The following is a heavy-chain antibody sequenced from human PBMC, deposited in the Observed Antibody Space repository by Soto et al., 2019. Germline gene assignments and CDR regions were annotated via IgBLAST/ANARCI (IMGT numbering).Heavy chain of an antibody. J-gene: IGHJ4*02. D-gene: IGHD6-19*01. CDR2: ISYDGSNK. Sequence: QVQLVESGGGVVQPGRSLRLSCAASGFASGSYGMHWVRQAPGKGLEWVAVISYDGSNKYYADSVKGRFTISRDNSKNTLYLQMNSLRAEDTAVYYCAKDRSSGWYWFDYWGQGTLVTVSS. V-gene: IGHV3-30*18. CDR3: AKDRSSGWYWFDY. CDR1: GFASGSYG.